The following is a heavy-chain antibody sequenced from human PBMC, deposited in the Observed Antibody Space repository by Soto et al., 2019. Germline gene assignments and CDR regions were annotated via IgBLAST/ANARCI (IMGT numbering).Heavy chain of an antibody. J-gene: IGHJ4*02. Sequence: SETLSLTCAVSGYSISSGYYRGWIRQPPGKGLEWIGSIYHSGSTYYNPSLKSRVTISVDTSKNQFSLKLSSVTAADTAVYYCARDHDFWSGYYPFYFDYWGQGTLVTVSS. D-gene: IGHD3-3*01. CDR2: IYHSGST. V-gene: IGHV4-38-2*02. CDR3: ARDHDFWSGYYPFYFDY. CDR1: GYSISSGYY.